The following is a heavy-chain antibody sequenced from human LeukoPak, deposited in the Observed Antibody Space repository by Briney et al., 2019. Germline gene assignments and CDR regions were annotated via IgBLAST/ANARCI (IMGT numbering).Heavy chain of an antibody. CDR2: ISDSGGGT. V-gene: IGHV3-23*01. J-gene: IGHJ4*02. CDR1: GFTFSSYA. CDR3: AKLPGRAADY. Sequence: GGSLRLSCAASGFTFSSYAMSWVRQAPGKGLEWVSGISDSGGGTYYADSVKGRFTISRDNSKNTLYLQMNSLRAEDTAVYYCAKLPGRAADYWGQGTLVTVSS.